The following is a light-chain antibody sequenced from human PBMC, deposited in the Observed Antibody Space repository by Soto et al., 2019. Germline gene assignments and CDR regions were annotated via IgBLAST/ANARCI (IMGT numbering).Light chain of an antibody. CDR3: QQRYNWPQA. CDR1: QSVSRT. CDR2: DAS. J-gene: IGKJ1*01. V-gene: IGKV3-11*01. Sequence: EVVLTQSPATLSLSPGERANLSCRTRQSVSRTLAWYQQKSGQAPRLLIYDASNRGTGIPTRFSGSGSGTVFTLTISSLEPEDFAVYYCQQRYNWPQAFGQGTKVEIK.